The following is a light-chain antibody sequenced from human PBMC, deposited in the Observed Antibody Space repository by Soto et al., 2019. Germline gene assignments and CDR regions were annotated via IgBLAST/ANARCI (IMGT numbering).Light chain of an antibody. V-gene: IGLV3-21*02. CDR1: KIGTKP. J-gene: IGLJ3*02. CDR2: DDN. Sequence: SYELTQPPSVSVAPGQTARMTCGGNKIGTKPVHWYQRRPGQAPVLVIYDDNDRPSGIPERFSGSNSGNTATLTISRVEAGDEADYFCHVWDSGSGHLFGGGTQLTVL. CDR3: HVWDSGSGHL.